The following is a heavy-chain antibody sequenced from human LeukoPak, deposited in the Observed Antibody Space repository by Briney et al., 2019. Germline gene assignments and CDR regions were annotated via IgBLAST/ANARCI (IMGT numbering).Heavy chain of an antibody. CDR2: IIPILGIA. J-gene: IGHJ4*02. CDR3: ARVGPVYKNYFDY. V-gene: IGHV1-69*04. Sequence: GASVKVSCKASGGTFSSYAISWVRQAPGQGLEWMGRIIPILGIANYAQKFQGRVTITADKSTSTAYMELSSLRSEDTAVYYCARVGPVYKNYFDYWGQGTLVTVSS. CDR1: GGTFSSYA. D-gene: IGHD1-1*01.